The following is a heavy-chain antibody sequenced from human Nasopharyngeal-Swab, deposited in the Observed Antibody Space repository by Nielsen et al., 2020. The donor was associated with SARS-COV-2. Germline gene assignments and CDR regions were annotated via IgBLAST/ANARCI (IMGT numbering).Heavy chain of an antibody. CDR3: AKIRGVGSTEDHFDN. J-gene: IGHJ4*02. Sequence: GGSLRLSCAVSGFALTSYAMSWVRQAPGKGLEWVSAISNSGGTPFYADSVKGRFTISRDTSKNTRYMQMNSLRVEDTAVYYCAKIRGVGSTEDHFDNWGQGTLVTVSS. V-gene: IGHV3-23*01. CDR1: GFALTSYA. D-gene: IGHD3-10*01. CDR2: ISNSGGTP.